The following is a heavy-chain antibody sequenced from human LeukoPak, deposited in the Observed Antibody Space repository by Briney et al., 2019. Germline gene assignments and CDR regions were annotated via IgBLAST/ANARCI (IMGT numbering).Heavy chain of an antibody. V-gene: IGHV3-23*01. Sequence: GGSLRLSCAASGFTFSSYAMNWVRQAPGKGLEWVSVINGGGGSTYYAGSVKGRFTISRDNSKNTLYLQMNSLRAEDTAVYYCAKDHPRLASIGGPDYWGQGTLVTVSS. D-gene: IGHD3-3*02. J-gene: IGHJ4*02. CDR1: GFTFSSYA. CDR2: INGGGGST. CDR3: AKDHPRLASIGGPDY.